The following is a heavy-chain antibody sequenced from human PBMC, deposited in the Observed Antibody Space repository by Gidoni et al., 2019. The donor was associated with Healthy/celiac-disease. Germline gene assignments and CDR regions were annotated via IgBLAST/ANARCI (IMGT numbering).Heavy chain of an antibody. CDR2: IYYSGST. Sequence: QVQLQESGPGLVKPSETLSLTCTVSGGSISSYYWSWIRQPPGKGLEWIGYIYYSGSTNYNPPLKSRVTISVDTSKNQFSLKLSSVTAADTAVYYCARYRYGGNARYWYFDLWGRGTLVTVSS. CDR3: ARYRYGGNARYWYFDL. CDR1: GGSISSYY. J-gene: IGHJ2*01. D-gene: IGHD4-17*01. V-gene: IGHV4-59*01.